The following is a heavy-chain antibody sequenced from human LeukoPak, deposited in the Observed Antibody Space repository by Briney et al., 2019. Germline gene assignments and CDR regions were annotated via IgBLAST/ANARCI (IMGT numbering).Heavy chain of an antibody. J-gene: IGHJ5*02. D-gene: IGHD5/OR15-5a*01. CDR1: GFTFSNYA. CDR3: AKPPGYSVLNWFDP. CDR2: ISGSGGGT. Sequence: LRLSCAASGFTFSNYAMSWVRQAPEKGLEWVSAISGSGGGTYYADSVKGRFTISRDNSKNTLYLQMNSLRAEDTAVYYCAKPPGYSVLNWFDPWGQGTLVTVSS. V-gene: IGHV3-23*01.